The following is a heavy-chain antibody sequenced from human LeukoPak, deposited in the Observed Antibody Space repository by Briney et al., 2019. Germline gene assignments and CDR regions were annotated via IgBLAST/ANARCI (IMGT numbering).Heavy chain of an antibody. D-gene: IGHD2-21*02. CDR3: AKDMRLQYFDY. CDR2: ISFDGSNS. CDR1: RFTFSAYG. J-gene: IGHJ4*02. Sequence: GRSLRLSCAASRFTFSAYGMHRVRQAPGKGLEWVAFISFDGSNSYYADSVKGRFTISRDNSKNTLYLQMKSLKTEDTAVYYCAKDMRLQYFDYWGQGTLVTVSS. V-gene: IGHV3-30*18.